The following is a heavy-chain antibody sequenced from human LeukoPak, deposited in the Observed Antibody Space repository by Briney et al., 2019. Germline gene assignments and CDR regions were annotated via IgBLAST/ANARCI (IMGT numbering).Heavy chain of an antibody. V-gene: IGHV4-59*01. Sequence: SETLSLPCTVSGGSISNSCWSWIRQPPGKGLEWIGFFHDSESTNYNPSLKSRVFISLDTSKNQVSVWLRSVTAADTAVYYCARGDASGRPGIGFDFWGQGTLVTVSS. CDR1: GGSISNSC. J-gene: IGHJ4*02. D-gene: IGHD1-26*01. CDR2: FHDSEST. CDR3: ARGDASGRPGIGFDF.